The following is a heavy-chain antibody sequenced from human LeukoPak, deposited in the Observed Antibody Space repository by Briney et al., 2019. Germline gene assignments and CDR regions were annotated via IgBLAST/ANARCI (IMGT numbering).Heavy chain of an antibody. CDR2: FYTSATP. CDR3: ARDRHYYDSSGYYAGFDY. V-gene: IGHV4-61*02. D-gene: IGHD3-22*01. Sequence: SETLSLTCTVSGGSISRGSYFWSWIRQPAGKGLEWIGRFYTSATPNYNPSLKSRVTISVDTSKNQFSLKLSSVTAADTAVYYCARDRHYYDSSGYYAGFDYWGQGTLVTVSS. J-gene: IGHJ4*02. CDR1: GGSISRGSYF.